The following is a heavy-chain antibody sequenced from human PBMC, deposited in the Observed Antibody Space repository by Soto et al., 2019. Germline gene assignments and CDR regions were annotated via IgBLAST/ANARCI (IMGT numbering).Heavy chain of an antibody. J-gene: IGHJ6*02. CDR3: ARGHYDFWSGYYANYGMDV. CDR2: IWYDGSNK. CDR1: GFTFSSYG. Sequence: VGSLRLSCAASGFTFSSYGMHWVRQAPGKGLEWVAVIWYDGSNKYYADSVKGRFTISRDNSKNTLYLQMNSLRAEDTAVYYCARGHYDFWSGYYANYGMDVWGQGTTVTVSS. D-gene: IGHD3-3*01. V-gene: IGHV3-33*01.